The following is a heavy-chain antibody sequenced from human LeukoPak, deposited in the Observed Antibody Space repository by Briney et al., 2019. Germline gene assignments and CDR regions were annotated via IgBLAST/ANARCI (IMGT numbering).Heavy chain of an antibody. Sequence: GGSLRLSCAAFGFTFSSCWMSWVRQAPGKGLEWVANIKQDGSEKYYVDSVKGRFTISRDNAKNSLYLQMNSLRAEDTAVYYCAIFPVNPNGGYSGGGWFDPWGQGTLVTVSS. D-gene: IGHD3-22*01. J-gene: IGHJ5*02. CDR1: GFTFSSCW. V-gene: IGHV3-7*01. CDR3: AIFPVNPNGGYSGGGWFDP. CDR2: IKQDGSEK.